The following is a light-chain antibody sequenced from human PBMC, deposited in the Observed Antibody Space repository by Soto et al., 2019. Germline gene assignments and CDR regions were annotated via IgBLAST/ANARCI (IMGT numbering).Light chain of an antibody. V-gene: IGKV3-20*01. CDR2: GAS. J-gene: IGKJ1*01. Sequence: EIVLTQSPGTLSLSPGERATLSCRASQSVSSSYLAWYQQKPGQAPRLLIYGASSRATGIPDRFSGSGSGTDFTLTISRLETEDFAVYYCQQYGSSPETFGQGTKVDFK. CDR1: QSVSSSY. CDR3: QQYGSSPET.